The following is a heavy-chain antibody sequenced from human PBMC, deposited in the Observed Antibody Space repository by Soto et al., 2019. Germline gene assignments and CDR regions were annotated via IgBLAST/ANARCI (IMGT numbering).Heavy chain of an antibody. CDR1: GFNVMSYW. D-gene: IGHD3-16*01. CDR2: VKEDGSEL. CDR3: ARDIGFDYVN. V-gene: IGHV3-7*01. J-gene: IGHJ4*02. Sequence: GGSLRLSCAVSGFNVMSYWMSWVRQAPGKGLEWVASVKEDGSELYYLHSVRGRFSISRDSARNALHLTMNYLSAEDTGVYFCARDIGFDYVNWGQGIPVTVS.